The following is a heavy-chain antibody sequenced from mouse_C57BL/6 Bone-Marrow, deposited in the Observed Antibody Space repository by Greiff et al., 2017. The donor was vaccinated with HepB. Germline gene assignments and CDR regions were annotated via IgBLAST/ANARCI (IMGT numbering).Heavy chain of an antibody. Sequence: VQLQQSGAELVKPGASVKLSCTASGFNIKDYYMHWVKQRTEQGLEWIGRIDPEDGETKYAPKFQGKATITADTSSNTDYLQISSLTSEDTAVSYCARSLYFYRIDGYVMDYWGQGTSVTVSS. CDR1: GFNIKDYY. CDR2: IDPEDGET. D-gene: IGHD1-1*01. CDR3: ARSLYFYRIDGYVMDY. J-gene: IGHJ4*01. V-gene: IGHV14-2*01.